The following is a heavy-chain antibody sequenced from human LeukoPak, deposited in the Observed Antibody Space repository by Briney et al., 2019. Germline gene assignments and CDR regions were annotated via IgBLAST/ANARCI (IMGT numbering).Heavy chain of an antibody. D-gene: IGHD2-2*01. Sequence: SVKVSCKASGGTFSSYAISWVRQAPGQGLEWMGGIIPIFGTANYAQKFQGRVTITTDESTSTAYMELSSLRSEDTAVYYCARAKGFGDCSSTSCRGIYYYYYMDVWGKGTTVTVSS. J-gene: IGHJ6*03. CDR1: GGTFSSYA. V-gene: IGHV1-69*05. CDR2: IIPIFGTA. CDR3: ARAKGFGDCSSTSCRGIYYYYYMDV.